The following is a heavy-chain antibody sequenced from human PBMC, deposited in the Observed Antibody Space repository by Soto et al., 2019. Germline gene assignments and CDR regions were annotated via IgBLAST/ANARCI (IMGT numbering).Heavy chain of an antibody. CDR1: GGSISSSSYY. V-gene: IGHV4-39*01. Sequence: SETLSLTCTVSGGSISSSSYYWGWIRQPPGKGLEWIGSIYYSGSTYYNPSLKSRVTISVDTSKNQFSLKLSSVTAADTAVYYCARLLNWFDPWGQGTLVTVS. J-gene: IGHJ5*02. CDR2: IYYSGST. CDR3: ARLLNWFDP.